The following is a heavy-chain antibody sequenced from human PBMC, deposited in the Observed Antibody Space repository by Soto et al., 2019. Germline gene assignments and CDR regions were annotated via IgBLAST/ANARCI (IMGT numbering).Heavy chain of an antibody. V-gene: IGHV3-30-3*01. CDR3: TRLHDYGDCVRLWGFDY. CDR1: GFTFGYYA. CDR2: ISYHGSNK. D-gene: IGHD4-17*01. J-gene: IGHJ4*02. Sequence: QVHLVESGGGVVQPGGSLRLSCTTSGFTFGYYAMHWVRQAPGKGLEWVAVISYHGSNKYYADCVKGRFTISRYNSKNSLYLQMNSLRAVDSSVYYCTRLHDYGDCVRLWGFDYLGQGTLVTVSS.